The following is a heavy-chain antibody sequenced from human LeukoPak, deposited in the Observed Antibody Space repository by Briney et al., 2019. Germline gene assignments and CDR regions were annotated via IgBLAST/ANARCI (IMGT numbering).Heavy chain of an antibody. Sequence: GSLRLSCAASGFTFCTYNMNCGRQAPGKGLEWVSYISFSSSTIHYADSVKGRFTISRDNAKNSLYLQMNSLRDEDKAVYYCATKMVPKGSFEYWGQGTLVTVSS. CDR1: GFTFCTYN. V-gene: IGHV3-48*02. J-gene: IGHJ4*02. D-gene: IGHD2-2*01. CDR2: ISFSSSTI. CDR3: ATKMVPKGSFEY.